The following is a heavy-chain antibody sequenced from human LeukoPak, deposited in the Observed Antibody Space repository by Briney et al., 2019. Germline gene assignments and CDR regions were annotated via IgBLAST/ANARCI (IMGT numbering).Heavy chain of an antibody. J-gene: IGHJ4*02. CDR2: ISYDGSNK. Sequence: GGSLRLSCAASGFTFSSYAMHWVRQAPGKRLEWVAVISYDGSNKYYADSVKGRFTISRDNSKNTLYLQMNSLRAEDTAVYYCARDSWRWLHGYFDYWGQGTLVTVSS. V-gene: IGHV3-30*04. D-gene: IGHD5-24*01. CDR3: ARDSWRWLHGYFDY. CDR1: GFTFSSYA.